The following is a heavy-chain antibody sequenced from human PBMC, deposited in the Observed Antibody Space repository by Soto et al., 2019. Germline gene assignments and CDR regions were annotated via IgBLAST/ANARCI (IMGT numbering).Heavy chain of an antibody. V-gene: IGHV4-4*07. CDR1: GVSISTYY. J-gene: IGHJ3*02. CDR2: MYISGIT. Sequence: QVRLQESGPGLVKPSETLSLTCTVSGVSISTYYWTWIPQPAGRGLEWIVRMYISGITNYNPSLKSRVAMSVDTCKNQFSLRLSSVTAAATALYFCARDYTSQDVFDIWGQGPIVAVSS. D-gene: IGHD3-16*01. CDR3: ARDYTSQDVFDI.